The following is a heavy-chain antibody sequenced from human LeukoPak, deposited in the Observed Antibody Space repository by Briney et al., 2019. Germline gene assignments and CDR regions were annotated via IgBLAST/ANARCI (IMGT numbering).Heavy chain of an antibody. CDR3: ASGYDLLTGDKAVVFDI. J-gene: IGHJ3*02. D-gene: IGHD3-9*01. CDR2: IYTSGST. Sequence: TQTLSLTCTVAGGAISSGSYSRSWFRHPAGKELEWGGRIYTSGSTNYNPSLKSRVTISVDTSKNQFSLKLSSVAAADKAVDKCASGYDLLTGDKAVVFDIWGQGTMVTVSS. CDR1: GGAISSGSYS. V-gene: IGHV4-61*02.